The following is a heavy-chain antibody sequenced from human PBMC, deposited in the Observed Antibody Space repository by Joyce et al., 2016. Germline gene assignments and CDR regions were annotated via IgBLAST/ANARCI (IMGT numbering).Heavy chain of an antibody. CDR3: TRRRIVGTTPHFDY. J-gene: IGHJ4*02. V-gene: IGHV1-69*01. Sequence: QVQLVQSGAEVKKPGSSVQVSCKASGGTLNSYALDWVRQAPGQGPEWMGGIVTVFVTANYAQKFQGRVTITADEATNTAYMELRSLKSEDTALYYCTRRRIVGTTPHFDYWGQGTLVTVSS. D-gene: IGHD1-26*01. CDR2: IVTVFVTA. CDR1: GGTLNSYA.